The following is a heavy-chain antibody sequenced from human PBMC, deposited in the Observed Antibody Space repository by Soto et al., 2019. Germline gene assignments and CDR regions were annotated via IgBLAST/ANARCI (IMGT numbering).Heavy chain of an antibody. CDR1: GFSLSKAMG. CDR3: ARIRDNWNDVDP. CDR2: IFSNDEK. D-gene: IGHD1-1*01. Sequence: QVTLKESGPVLVKPTETLTLTCTVSGFSLSKAMGVSWIRQPPGKALEWLAHIFSNDEKYFSTSLKSRLTISRDSSKRQVVLTMTNMDPVDTATYYCARIRDNWNDVDPWGQGTLVTVSS. J-gene: IGHJ5*02. V-gene: IGHV2-26*01.